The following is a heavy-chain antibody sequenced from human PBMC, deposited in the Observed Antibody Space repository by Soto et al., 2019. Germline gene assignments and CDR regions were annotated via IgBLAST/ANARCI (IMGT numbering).Heavy chain of an antibody. Sequence: GESLKISCKGSGYSFTSYWIGWVRQMPGKGLEWMGIIYPGDSDTRYSPSFQGQVTISADKSISTAYLQWSSLKASDTAMYYCATRSHNSSSGTYYYGMDVWGQGTTVTVSS. CDR1: GYSFTSYW. CDR2: IYPGDSDT. J-gene: IGHJ6*02. D-gene: IGHD6-6*01. CDR3: ATRSHNSSSGTYYYGMDV. V-gene: IGHV5-51*01.